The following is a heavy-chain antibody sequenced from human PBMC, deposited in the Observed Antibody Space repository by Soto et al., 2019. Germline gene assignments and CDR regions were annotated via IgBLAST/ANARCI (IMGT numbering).Heavy chain of an antibody. V-gene: IGHV3-30-3*01. CDR3: ARDPTALGKYYFDY. J-gene: IGHJ4*02. CDR1: GFTFSNAW. D-gene: IGHD5-18*01. CDR2: ISYDGSNK. Sequence: GGSLRLSCAASGFTFSNAWINWVRQAPGKGLEWVAVISYDGSNKYFADSVKGRFTISRDNSKSTLFLQMNSLRPEDMAVYYCARDPTALGKYYFDYWGQGTLVTVSS.